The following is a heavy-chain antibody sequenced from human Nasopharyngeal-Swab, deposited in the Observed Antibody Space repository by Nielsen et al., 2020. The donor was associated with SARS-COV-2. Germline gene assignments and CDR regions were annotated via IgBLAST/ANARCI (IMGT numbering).Heavy chain of an antibody. J-gene: IGHJ4*02. V-gene: IGHV1-69*10. D-gene: IGHD5-12*01. CDR1: GDTFTNSA. CDR2: IVPALGLP. CDR3: AREGEYGAYDAPDY. Sequence: VKVSCTTSGDTFTNSAISWVRQAPGHGLEWMGGIVPALGLPNYAQKFRGRLTISADRSTTTSYLELSSLRFEDTAIYYCAREGEYGAYDAPDYWGQGTLVTVSS.